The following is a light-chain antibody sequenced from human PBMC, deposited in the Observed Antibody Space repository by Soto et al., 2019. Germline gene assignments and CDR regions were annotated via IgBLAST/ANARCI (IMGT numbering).Light chain of an antibody. V-gene: IGKV4-1*01. CDR1: QSILHSPTHNNY. Sequence: DVVMTQSPDSLAVSLGERATINCKSSQSILHSPTHNNYLAWYQKKPGQPPKLLIYWASSRESGVPDRFSGSGSRTDFTLTINSLQAEDSAVYYCHQYFSLPRTFGQGTMVEIK. CDR3: HQYFSLPRT. CDR2: WAS. J-gene: IGKJ1*01.